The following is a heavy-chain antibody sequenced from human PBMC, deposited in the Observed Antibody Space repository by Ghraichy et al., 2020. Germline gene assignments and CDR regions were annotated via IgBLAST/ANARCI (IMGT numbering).Heavy chain of an antibody. Sequence: GGSLRLSCAASGFTFRSFAMSWVRQAPGKGLEWVAAISGSGGTTYYADSVKGRFTIPRDNSKNTLFMQMYSLRDEDTTVYYCAKDVGQQWRFDFWGQGTLVTVSS. CDR2: ISGSGGTT. CDR1: GFTFRSFA. CDR3: AKDVGQQWRFDF. V-gene: IGHV3-23*01. J-gene: IGHJ4*02. D-gene: IGHD6-19*01.